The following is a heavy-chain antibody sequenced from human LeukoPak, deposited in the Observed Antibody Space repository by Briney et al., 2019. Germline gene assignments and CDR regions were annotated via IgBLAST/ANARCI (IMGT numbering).Heavy chain of an antibody. J-gene: IGHJ4*02. CDR2: MNPNSGNT. V-gene: IGHV1-8*01. CDR1: GYTFTSYD. CDR3: ARVAFYGSGKLDY. D-gene: IGHD3-10*01. Sequence: ASVKVSCKASGYTFTSYDINWVRQATGQGLEWMGWMNPNSGNTGYVQKFQGRVTMTRNTSISTAYMELSSLGSEDTAVYYCARVAFYGSGKLDYWGQGTLVTVSS.